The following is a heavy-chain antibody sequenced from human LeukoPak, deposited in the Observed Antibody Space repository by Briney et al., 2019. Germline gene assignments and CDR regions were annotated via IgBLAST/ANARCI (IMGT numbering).Heavy chain of an antibody. CDR2: ISFDGSDK. V-gene: IGHV3-30-3*01. CDR3: ARDQPGTYTLSST. Sequence: GGSLRLSCAASGFTFRNYAMHWVRQAPGKGLEWVAFISFDGSDKYYADSVKGRFTISRDNSKNTLYRQMNSLRAEDTAVYYCARDQPGTYTLSSTWGQGTLATVSS. D-gene: IGHD6-19*01. J-gene: IGHJ5*02. CDR1: GFTFRNYA.